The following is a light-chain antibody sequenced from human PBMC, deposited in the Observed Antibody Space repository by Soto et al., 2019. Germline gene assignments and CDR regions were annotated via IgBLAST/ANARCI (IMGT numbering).Light chain of an antibody. CDR1: QSISSY. CDR2: HAS. V-gene: IGKV1-39*01. Sequence: DIQMTQSPSSLSASVGDRVTISCRASQSISSYFNWYQQKPGKPPKLLIYHASSLQCGVPSRFSGSGSGTDFTLAISRLQPEDFGTYYCQQSYSTPRTFGQGTKLEIK. J-gene: IGKJ2*01. CDR3: QQSYSTPRT.